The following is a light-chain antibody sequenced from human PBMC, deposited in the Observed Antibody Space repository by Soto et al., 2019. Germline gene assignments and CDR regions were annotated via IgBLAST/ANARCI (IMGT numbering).Light chain of an antibody. V-gene: IGLV1-44*01. CDR3: AAWDDSLNGLVV. CDR2: SNN. Sequence: QSVLTQPPSASGTPGQRITISCSGSSSNIGSNTVTWYQQLPGTAPKLLIYSNNQRPSGVPDRFSGSKSGTSASLAISGLQSEDEAHYYCAAWDDSLNGLVVFGGGTKVTVL. J-gene: IGLJ2*01. CDR1: SSNIGSNT.